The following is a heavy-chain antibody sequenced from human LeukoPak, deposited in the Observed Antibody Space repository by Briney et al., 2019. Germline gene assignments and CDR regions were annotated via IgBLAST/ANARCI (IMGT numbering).Heavy chain of an antibody. J-gene: IGHJ3*01. D-gene: IGHD1-26*01. CDR2: INWNGGST. CDR3: AGGSGSDDAFDL. V-gene: IGHV3-20*04. Sequence: PGGSLRLSCAASGFTFDDYGMSWVRQAPGKGLEWVSGINWNGGSTGYADCVKGRFTISRDSVKNSLYLQMNSLRAEDTDLYYCAGGSGSDDAFDLWGQGTMVTVSS. CDR1: GFTFDDYG.